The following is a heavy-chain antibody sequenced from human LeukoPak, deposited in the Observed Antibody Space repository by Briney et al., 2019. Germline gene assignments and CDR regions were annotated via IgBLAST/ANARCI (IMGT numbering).Heavy chain of an antibody. J-gene: IGHJ4*02. CDR1: GDSVSSTY. D-gene: IGHD3-10*01. V-gene: IGHV4-59*02. CDR2: SHHSERS. Sequence: PSETLSLTCSVSGDSVSSTYWSWVRQPPGKGLEWIAYSHHSERSNYNPSLKSRVTISVDTSKNQFSLKLSSVTAADTAVYYCARSTMVRGVIITGLDYWGQGTLVTVSS. CDR3: ARSTMVRGVIITGLDY.